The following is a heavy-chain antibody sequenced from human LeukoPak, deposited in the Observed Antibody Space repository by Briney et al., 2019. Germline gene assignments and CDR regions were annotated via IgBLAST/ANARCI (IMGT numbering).Heavy chain of an antibody. V-gene: IGHV3-23*01. D-gene: IGHD1-26*01. CDR1: GFTFSFNA. CDR2: ISGTGGVT. J-gene: IGHJ6*02. Sequence: GGSLRLSCAASGFTFSFNAMSWVRQAPGKGLEWGSPISGTGGVTYYADSVKGRFTISRDNSKNTLYLQMNSLRDEDTAVYYCAKERWEQQGEYYYYYGMDVWGQGTTVTVSS. CDR3: AKERWEQQGEYYYYYGMDV.